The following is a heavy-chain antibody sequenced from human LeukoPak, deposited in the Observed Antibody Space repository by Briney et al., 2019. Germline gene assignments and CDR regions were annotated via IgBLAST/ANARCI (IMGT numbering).Heavy chain of an antibody. Sequence: GGSLRLSCAASGFTFSNYPMHWVRQAPGKGLEWVAVISYDGSNKYYADSVKGRFTISRDNAKNTLYLQMNSLRAEDTAVYYCAKGGGDIVVVVAEPIDYWGQGTLVTVSS. CDR3: AKGGGDIVVVVAEPIDY. V-gene: IGHV3-30*04. CDR1: GFTFSNYP. CDR2: ISYDGSNK. J-gene: IGHJ4*02. D-gene: IGHD2-15*01.